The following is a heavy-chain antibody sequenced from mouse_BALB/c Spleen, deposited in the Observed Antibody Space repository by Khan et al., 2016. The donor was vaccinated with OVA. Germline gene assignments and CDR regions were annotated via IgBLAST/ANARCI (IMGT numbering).Heavy chain of an antibody. J-gene: IGHJ1*01. CDR2: ITYDGNN. D-gene: IGHD1-1*01. Sequence: EVQLQESGPGLVKPSQSLSLTCSVAGYSITSGYNWNWIRQFPGNKLEWMGCITYDGNNDYNPSLKYRISITRGTSKNPFFLKLNSVTTEDTATYYCARAGYFGRSAYWFFDVWGAGTAVTVSS. CDR1: GYSITSGYN. V-gene: IGHV3-6*02. CDR3: ARAGYFGRSAYWFFDV.